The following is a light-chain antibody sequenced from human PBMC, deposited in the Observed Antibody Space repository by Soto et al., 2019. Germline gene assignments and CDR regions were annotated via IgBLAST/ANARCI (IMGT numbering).Light chain of an antibody. CDR1: QSISSW. CDR2: AAS. V-gene: IGKV1-5*01. Sequence: IQMTQSPSSLSASVGDRVTITCRASQSISSWLAWYQQKPGKAPNLLIYAASSLQSGVPSRFSGSGSGTDFTLTISRLEPEDFAVYYCQQYGSSPWTFGQGTKVDIK. CDR3: QQYGSSPWT. J-gene: IGKJ1*01.